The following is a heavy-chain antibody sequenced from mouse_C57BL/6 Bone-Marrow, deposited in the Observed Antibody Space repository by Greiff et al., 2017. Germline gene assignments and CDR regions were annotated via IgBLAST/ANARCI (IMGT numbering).Heavy chain of an antibody. CDR1: GFTFSSYA. V-gene: IGHV5-4*03. Sequence: EVMLVESGGGLVKPGGSLKLSCAASGFTFSSYAMSWVRQTPEKRLEWVATISDGGSYTYYPDNVKGRFTISRDNAKNNLYLQMSHLKSEDTAVYYCARWGPYDAMDDWGTGTSVTVS. CDR3: ARWGPYDAMDD. J-gene: IGHJ4*01. CDR2: ISDGGSYT.